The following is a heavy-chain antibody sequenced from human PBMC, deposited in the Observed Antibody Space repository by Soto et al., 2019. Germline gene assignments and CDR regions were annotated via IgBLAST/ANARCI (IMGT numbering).Heavy chain of an antibody. V-gene: IGHV3-11*01. CDR1: GFTFSDYY. Sequence: PGGSLRLSCAASGFTFSDYYMSWIRQASGKGLEWVSYISNVGTTIYYADSVKGRFTISRDSAKNSLYLQMNSLRAEDTAVYYCARAGYSSGWYVGHWGQGTVVTVSS. CDR2: ISNVGTTI. D-gene: IGHD6-19*01. CDR3: ARAGYSSGWYVGH. J-gene: IGHJ4*02.